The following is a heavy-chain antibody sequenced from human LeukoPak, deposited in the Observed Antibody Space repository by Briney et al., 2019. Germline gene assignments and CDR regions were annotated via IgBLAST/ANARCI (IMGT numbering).Heavy chain of an antibody. CDR1: GDSVSSNGAA. Sequence: SQTLSLTCAISGDSVSSNGAAWYWIRQSPSRGLEWLGRTFYRSKWFYEYAVSVESRITVRPDTSKNHYSLELRSVTPEDTAVYYCARDPSGDQGLDYWGQGILVTVPT. CDR2: TFYRSKWFY. V-gene: IGHV6-1*01. J-gene: IGHJ4*02. D-gene: IGHD3-10*01. CDR3: ARDPSGDQGLDY.